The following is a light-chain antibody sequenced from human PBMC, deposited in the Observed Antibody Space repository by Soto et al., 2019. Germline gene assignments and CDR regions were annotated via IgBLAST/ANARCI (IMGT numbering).Light chain of an antibody. CDR2: AAS. CDR3: QQSVGTPT. Sequence: IQMTQSPSSLSASVGDRVTITCRSGQIVTGYLNWYQQKPGKAPKLLIFAASTLQIGVPSRFSGGGSGTDFTLTINSVQPEDSATYYCQQSVGTPTFGQGTQVEI. J-gene: IGKJ1*01. V-gene: IGKV1-39*01. CDR1: QIVTGY.